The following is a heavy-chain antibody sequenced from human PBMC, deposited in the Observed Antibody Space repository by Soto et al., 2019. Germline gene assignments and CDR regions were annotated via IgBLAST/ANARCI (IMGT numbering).Heavy chain of an antibody. CDR1: GGSISTSSYY. CDR3: ARGGNGYRGMDV. CDR2: IYYSGST. J-gene: IGHJ6*02. V-gene: IGHV4-39*01. D-gene: IGHD5-12*01. Sequence: SETLSLTCTVSGGSISTSSYYWGWIRQPPGKGLEWIGSIYYSGSTYYNPSLKSRVTISVDTPKNQFSLKLTSVTAADTAVYYCARGGNGYRGMDVWGQGTTVTVSS.